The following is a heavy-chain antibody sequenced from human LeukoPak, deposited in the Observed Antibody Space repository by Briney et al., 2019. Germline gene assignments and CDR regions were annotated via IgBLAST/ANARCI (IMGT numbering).Heavy chain of an antibody. CDR1: GDSITGYY. Sequence: PSETLSPSSTVSGDSITGYYWTWVRQPPGKGLEWIGYVYHTGTSNYNPSVRSRITMSVDTSKNQYSMNLTSVTAADTAVYYCARALDTWSELDYRGLATLVSDSS. CDR3: ARALDTWSELDY. V-gene: IGHV4-59*01. J-gene: IGHJ4*02. CDR2: VYHTGTS. D-gene: IGHD1-26*01.